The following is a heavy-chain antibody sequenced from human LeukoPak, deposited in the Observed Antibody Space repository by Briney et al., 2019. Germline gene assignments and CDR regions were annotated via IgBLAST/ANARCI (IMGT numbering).Heavy chain of an antibody. D-gene: IGHD3-10*01. Sequence: SETLSLTCTVSGGSISYYYSWIRQPPRKGLEWIGYVYYTGSTNYNPSLRSRVTISLDTSRNQFSLNLSSVTAADTAVYYCARDPGTPYYFYGLDVWGKGTTVTVSS. CDR2: VYYTGST. V-gene: IGHV4-59*01. CDR1: GGSISYY. J-gene: IGHJ6*04. CDR3: ARDPGTPYYFYGLDV.